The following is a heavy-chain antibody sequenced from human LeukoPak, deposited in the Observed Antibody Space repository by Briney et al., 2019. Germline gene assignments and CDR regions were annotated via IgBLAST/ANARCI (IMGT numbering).Heavy chain of an antibody. D-gene: IGHD2-15*01. CDR1: EFTFSSYW. V-gene: IGHV3-74*01. CDR3: ARDPRNVGLAP. Sequence: GGSLRLSCAASEFTFSSYWMSWVRQAPGKGLMYISRNNGDGSTTNYADVVKGRFTMSRDNVKNTLYLQMNSLRVEDTAVYYCARDPRNVGLAPWGQGTLVTVSS. CDR2: NNGDGSTT. J-gene: IGHJ5*02.